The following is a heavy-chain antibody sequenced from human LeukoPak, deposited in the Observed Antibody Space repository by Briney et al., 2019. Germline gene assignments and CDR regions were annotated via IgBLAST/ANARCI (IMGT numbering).Heavy chain of an antibody. Sequence: ETLSLTCAVYGGSFSGYYWSWIRQAPGKGLEWVSTISGSGGTTYYADSVKGRFAISRDSSKNTLYLQMSSLRAEDTAVYYCATDSRTAVAGIFDSWGQGTLVTVSS. CDR2: ISGSGGTT. CDR3: ATDSRTAVAGIFDS. V-gene: IGHV3-23*01. CDR1: GGSFSGYY. J-gene: IGHJ4*02. D-gene: IGHD6-19*01.